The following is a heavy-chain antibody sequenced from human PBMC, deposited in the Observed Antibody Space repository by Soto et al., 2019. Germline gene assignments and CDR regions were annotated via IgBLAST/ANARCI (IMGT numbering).Heavy chain of an antibody. V-gene: IGHV4-30-2*01. J-gene: IGHJ4*01. Sequence: QLQLQESGSGLVKPSQTLSLTCAVSGGSISSGGYSWSWIRQPPGKGLEWIGYIYHSGSTYYNPSPQGRVTISVDRSKNQFSLKLSSVTAADTAVYYCAGGIAARPLGYWGQEPWSPSPQ. CDR3: AGGIAARPLGY. D-gene: IGHD6-6*01. CDR2: IYHSGST. CDR1: GGSISSGGYS.